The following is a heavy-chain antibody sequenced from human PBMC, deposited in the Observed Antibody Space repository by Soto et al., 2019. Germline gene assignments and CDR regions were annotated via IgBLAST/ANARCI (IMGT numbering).Heavy chain of an antibody. CDR1: GFTFSNYA. CDR2: ISATGGDT. CDR3: AKEMTIGRPCDH. V-gene: IGHV3-23*01. Sequence: PGGSLRLSCAASGFTFSNYAMSWVRQAPGEGLEWVSAISATGGDTYYADFVTGRFTVSRDNSKNTLFLQMNSLRAEDTAVYYCAKEMTIGRPCDHWGQGALVTVSS. J-gene: IGHJ4*02.